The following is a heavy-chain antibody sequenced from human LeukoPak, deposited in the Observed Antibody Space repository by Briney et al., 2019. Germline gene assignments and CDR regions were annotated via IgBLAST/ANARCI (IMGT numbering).Heavy chain of an antibody. D-gene: IGHD3-16*01. CDR2: IHSSGRA. Sequence: PSETLSLTCTVSGDSISGSYWTRVRQPPGQGLEWIGQIHSSGRADYNPSLKRRITISVDTSKNQMSLTLTSVTAADTAIYYCVKFGVDYDMGVWGQGTTVTVSS. CDR1: GDSISGSY. V-gene: IGHV4-59*01. J-gene: IGHJ6*02. CDR3: VKFGVDYDMGV.